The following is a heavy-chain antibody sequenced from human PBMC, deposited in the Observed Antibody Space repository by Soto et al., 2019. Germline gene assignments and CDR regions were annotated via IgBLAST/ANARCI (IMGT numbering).Heavy chain of an antibody. CDR2: IKQHGGEI. CDR1: GFSFSNYW. CDR3: ARDSPYSDCCHYFDF. D-gene: IGHD5-12*01. V-gene: IGHV3-7*01. Sequence: GGSLRLSCAASGFSFSNYWMSWVRQAPGKGLEWVANIKQHGGEIYYVDSVKGRFTISRDNAKNSLYLQMNNLRAEDTAIYYSARDSPYSDCCHYFDFWGQGALVTVSS. J-gene: IGHJ4*02.